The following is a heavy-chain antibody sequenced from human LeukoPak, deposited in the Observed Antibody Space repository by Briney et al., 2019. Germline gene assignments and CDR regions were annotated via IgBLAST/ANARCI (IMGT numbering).Heavy chain of an antibody. J-gene: IGHJ3*02. V-gene: IGHV3-48*01. Sequence: GGSLRLSCAASGFTFSSYSMNWVRQAPGEGLEWVSYISSLSGTIYYADSVKGRFTISRDNAKNSLYLQMNSLRAEDTAVYYCARDLRSSIAARPVAFDIWGQGTMVTVSS. CDR3: ARDLRSSIAARPVAFDI. D-gene: IGHD6-6*01. CDR1: GFTFSSYS. CDR2: ISSLSGTI.